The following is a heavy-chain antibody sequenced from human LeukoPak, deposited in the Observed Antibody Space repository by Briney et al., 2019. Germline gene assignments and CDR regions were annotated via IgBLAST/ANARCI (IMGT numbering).Heavy chain of an antibody. J-gene: IGHJ4*02. Sequence: GGSLRLSCAASGFTFSSYWMSWVRQAPGKGLEWVANIKQDGSEKYYVDSVKGRFTISRDNAKNSLYLQMNSLRAEDTAVYYCAREGSDELVRLGELSSYYFDYWGQGTLVTVSS. CDR1: GFTFSSYW. CDR2: IKQDGSEK. V-gene: IGHV3-7*01. CDR3: AREGSDELVRLGELSSYYFDY. D-gene: IGHD3-16*02.